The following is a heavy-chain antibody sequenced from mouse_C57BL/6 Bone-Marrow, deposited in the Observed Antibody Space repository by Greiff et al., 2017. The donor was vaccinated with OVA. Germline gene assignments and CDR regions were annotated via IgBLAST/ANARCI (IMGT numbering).Heavy chain of an antibody. Sequence: VQLQQPGAELVRPGTSVKLSCKASGYTFTSYWMHWVKQRPGQGLEWIGVIDPSDSYTNYNQKFKGKATLTVDTSSSTAYMQRSSLTSEDSAVYYCAWGYDGYYDRAMDYWGQGTSVTVSS. CDR1: GYTFTSYW. CDR3: AWGYDGYYDRAMDY. V-gene: IGHV1-59*01. CDR2: IDPSDSYT. J-gene: IGHJ4*01. D-gene: IGHD2-3*01.